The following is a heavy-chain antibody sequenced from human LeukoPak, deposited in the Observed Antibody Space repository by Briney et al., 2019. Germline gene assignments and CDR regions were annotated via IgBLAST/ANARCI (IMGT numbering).Heavy chain of an antibody. CDR1: GGSISSYY. J-gene: IGHJ6*02. V-gene: IGHV4-59*01. CDR2: IYYSGST. Sequence: SETLSLTCTVSGGSISSYYWNWIRQPPGKALEWIGYIYYSGSTNYNPSLKSRVTMPVDTSKNQFSLKLSSVTAADAAVYYCARGCSSTSCDPYYYYAMDVWGQGTTVTVSS. D-gene: IGHD2-2*01. CDR3: ARGCSSTSCDPYYYYAMDV.